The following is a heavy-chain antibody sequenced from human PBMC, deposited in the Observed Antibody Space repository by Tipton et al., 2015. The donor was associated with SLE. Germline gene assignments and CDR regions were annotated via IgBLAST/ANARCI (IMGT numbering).Heavy chain of an antibody. V-gene: IGHV1-69*05. CDR2: IIPIFGTA. CDR1: GGTFSSYA. D-gene: IGHD3-22*01. J-gene: IGHJ4*02. Sequence: QSGPEVKKPGSSVKVSCKASGGTFSSYAISWVRQAPGQGLEWMGGIIPIFGTANYAQKFQGRVTITTDESTSTAYMELSSLRSEDTAVYYCARTYYYDSSGSGAFDYWGQGTLVTVSS. CDR3: ARTYYYDSSGSGAFDY.